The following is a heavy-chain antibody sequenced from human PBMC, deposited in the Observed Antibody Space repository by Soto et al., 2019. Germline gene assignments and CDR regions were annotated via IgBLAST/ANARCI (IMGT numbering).Heavy chain of an antibody. CDR1: GGSIRSTTYY. D-gene: IGHD6-13*01. Sequence: QLQLLESGPGLVKPSETLSLTCTVSGGSIRSTTYYWGWIRQPPGKGLEWIGTIYYSGRTYFNPSLKSRVTISVDPSKIQFSLTLSSVPAADTAVYYCARHPTPITAAPVGPWGQGTLVTVSS. CDR2: IYYSGRT. CDR3: ARHPTPITAAPVGP. V-gene: IGHV4-39*01. J-gene: IGHJ5*02.